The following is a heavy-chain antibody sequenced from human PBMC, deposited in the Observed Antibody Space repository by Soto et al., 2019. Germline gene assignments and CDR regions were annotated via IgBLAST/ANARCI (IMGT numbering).Heavy chain of an antibody. D-gene: IGHD2-2*01. Sequence: EVQLVESGGGLVQPGGSLRLSCAASGFTFSSYSMNWVRQAPGKGLEWVSYISSSSSTIYYADSVKGRFTISRDNAKNSLYLQSNSLRDEDTAVYYCARDFGDIVVVPAADSEGYYYYYGMDVWGQGTTVTVSS. V-gene: IGHV3-48*02. CDR3: ARDFGDIVVVPAADSEGYYYYYGMDV. CDR1: GFTFSSYS. CDR2: ISSSSSTI. J-gene: IGHJ6*02.